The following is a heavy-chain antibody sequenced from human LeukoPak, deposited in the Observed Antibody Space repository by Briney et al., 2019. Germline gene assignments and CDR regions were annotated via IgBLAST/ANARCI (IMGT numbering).Heavy chain of an antibody. J-gene: IGHJ4*02. V-gene: IGHV3-11*06. D-gene: IGHD4-17*01. CDR3: ARVTLYGESALDY. CDR1: GFTFSDHY. Sequence: GGSLRLSCAASGFTFSDHYMSWIRQAPGKGLEWVSYISGSSHYTNTADSVEGRFTISRDNAKNSLYLQMNSLRTEDTAVYYCARVTLYGESALDYGGQGTLVTVSS. CDR2: ISGSSHYT.